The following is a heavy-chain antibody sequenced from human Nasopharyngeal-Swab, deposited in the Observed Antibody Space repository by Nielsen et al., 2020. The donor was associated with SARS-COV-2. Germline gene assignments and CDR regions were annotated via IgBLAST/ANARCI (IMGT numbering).Heavy chain of an antibody. D-gene: IGHD3-22*01. CDR2: IYHTGTT. J-gene: IGHJ4*02. Sequence: WIRQPPGKGLEWIGYIYHTGTTNYNPSLKSRVIISIDTSKNQFSVKLSSVTAADTAVYYCAVILYESSGYWGDYWGQGTLVTVSS. V-gene: IGHV4-59*01. CDR3: AVILYESSGYWGDY.